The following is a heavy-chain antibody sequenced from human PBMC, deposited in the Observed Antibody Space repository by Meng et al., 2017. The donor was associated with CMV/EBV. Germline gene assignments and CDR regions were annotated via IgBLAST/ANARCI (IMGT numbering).Heavy chain of an antibody. CDR1: GFTFSDYY. CDR3: AKTNYYDSSGYFDY. Sequence: GGSLRLSCAASGFTFSDYYMSWIRQAPGKGLEWVSGISWNSGSIGYADSVKGRFTISRDNAKNSLYLQMNSLRAEDTALYYCAKTNYYDSSGYFDYWGQGTLVTVSS. V-gene: IGHV3-9*01. CDR2: ISWNSGSI. D-gene: IGHD3-22*01. J-gene: IGHJ4*02.